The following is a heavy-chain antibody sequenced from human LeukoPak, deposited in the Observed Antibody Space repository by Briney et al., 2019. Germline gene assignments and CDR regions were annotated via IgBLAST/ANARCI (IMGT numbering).Heavy chain of an antibody. CDR2: INTGGGT. J-gene: IGHJ3*02. CDR1: GFTFSTDT. D-gene: IGHD2-8*01. Sequence: PGGSLRLSRAASGFTFSTDTMSWVRQAPGKGLEWVSAINTGGGTSSADSVKGRFTISRDNSKSTLYLQMSSLRAEDTAVYYCARGLDGVTWGPFDIWGQGTVVTVSS. V-gene: IGHV3-23*01. CDR3: ARGLDGVTWGPFDI.